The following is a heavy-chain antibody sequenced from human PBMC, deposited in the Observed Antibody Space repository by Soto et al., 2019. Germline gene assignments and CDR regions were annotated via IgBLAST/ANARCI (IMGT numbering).Heavy chain of an antibody. CDR1: GFTFTSSA. V-gene: IGHV1-58*02. CDR3: ATSPTSSAGFKQQLVHLDDAFDI. J-gene: IGHJ3*02. Sequence: ASVKVSCKASGFTFTSSAMQWLRHARGQRLEWIGWIVVGSGNTNYAQKLQGRVTMTADTSTDTAYMELSSLRSEDTPVYYCATSPTSSAGFKQQLVHLDDAFDIWGQGTMVTVSS. CDR2: IVVGSGNT. D-gene: IGHD6-13*01.